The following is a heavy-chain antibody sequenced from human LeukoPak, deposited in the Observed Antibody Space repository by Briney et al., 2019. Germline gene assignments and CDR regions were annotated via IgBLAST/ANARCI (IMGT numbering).Heavy chain of an antibody. V-gene: IGHV3-21*01. CDR1: GLTFSSYS. CDR2: ISSSSSYL. D-gene: IGHD6-6*01. J-gene: IGHJ4*02. CDR3: ARAARPDY. Sequence: GGSLRLSCAASGLTFSSYSMNWVRQAPGKGLEWVSSISSSSSYLYYADSVKGRFTISRDNAKNSLYLQMNSLRAEDTAVYYCARAARPDYWGQGTLVTVSS.